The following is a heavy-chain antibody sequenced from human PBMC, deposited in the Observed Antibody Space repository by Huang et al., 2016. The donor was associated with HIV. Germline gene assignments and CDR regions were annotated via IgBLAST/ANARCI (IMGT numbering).Heavy chain of an antibody. D-gene: IGHD3-22*01. V-gene: IGHV1-69*13. CDR1: GGTFTTYT. CDR3: AREYYYDNSGYYFDY. Sequence: QVQLVQSGAEVKKPGSSVKVSSKASGGTFTTYTITWVRQAPGQGLEWWGGIIPIFGTPNYAQKFQGRVTITADESTSTAYMELSSLRSEDTAVYYCAREYYYDNSGYYFDYWGQGTLVTVSS. J-gene: IGHJ4*02. CDR2: IIPIFGTP.